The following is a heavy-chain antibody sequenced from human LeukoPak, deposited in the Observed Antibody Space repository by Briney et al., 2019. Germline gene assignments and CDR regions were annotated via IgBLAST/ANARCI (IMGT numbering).Heavy chain of an antibody. Sequence: ASVKVSCKASGYTFSSYAMHWVRQAPGQRLEWMGWINAGNGNTKYSQKFQDRITFTSDTSASTAYMELSSLRSEDTAVYYCAIHCSGGSCSRSYYIDYWGQGTLVTVSS. J-gene: IGHJ4*02. D-gene: IGHD2-15*01. CDR1: GYTFSSYA. CDR3: AIHCSGGSCSRSYYIDY. CDR2: INAGNGNT. V-gene: IGHV1-3*01.